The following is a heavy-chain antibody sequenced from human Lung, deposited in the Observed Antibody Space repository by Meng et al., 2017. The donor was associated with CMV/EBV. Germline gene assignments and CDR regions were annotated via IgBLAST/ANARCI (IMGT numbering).Heavy chain of an antibody. CDR1: GFSFSDFA. J-gene: IGHJ4*02. V-gene: IGHV3-23*03. D-gene: IGHD2-2*02. Sequence: LSLTCAASGFSFSDFAMSWVCQAPGRGLEWVSVIFSGVRSTSYADSVKGRFTISRDNSKNTLYLQMNRLRADDTAVYYCAKMYCGTTSCYTFDFWGLGTLVTVSS. CDR2: IFSGVRST. CDR3: AKMYCGTTSCYTFDF.